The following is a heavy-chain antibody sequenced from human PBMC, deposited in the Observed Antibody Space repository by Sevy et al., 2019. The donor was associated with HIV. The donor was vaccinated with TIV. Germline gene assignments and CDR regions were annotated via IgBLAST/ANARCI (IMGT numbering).Heavy chain of an antibody. CDR1: GGTFSSFA. D-gene: IGHD3-10*01. V-gene: IGHV1-69*13. Sequence: ASVKVSCKASGGTFSSFALSWVRQAPGQGLEWMGGIIPIFGTTKYAQKFQGRVTIIADESTSTAYMELSSLGSEDTAVYYCARPSDGSGRGYQNYFYYYGMDDWGPGTTVTVSS. J-gene: IGHJ6*02. CDR2: IIPIFGTT. CDR3: ARPSDGSGRGYQNYFYYYGMDD.